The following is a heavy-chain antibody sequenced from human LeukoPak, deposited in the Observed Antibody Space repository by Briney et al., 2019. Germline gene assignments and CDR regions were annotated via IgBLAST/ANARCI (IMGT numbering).Heavy chain of an antibody. CDR1: GFTFSSYA. CDR2: ISGSGGST. V-gene: IGHV3-23*01. CDR3: ATGDGYNSRLDY. Sequence: GGSLRLSCAASGFTFSSYAMSWVRQAPGKGLEWVSTISGSGGSTYYADSVKGRFTISRDNSKSTLYLQMNSLRAEDTAVYYCATGDGYNSRLDYWGQGTLVTASS. J-gene: IGHJ4*02. D-gene: IGHD5-24*01.